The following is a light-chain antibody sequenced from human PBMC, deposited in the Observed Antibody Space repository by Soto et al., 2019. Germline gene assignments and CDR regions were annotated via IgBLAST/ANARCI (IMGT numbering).Light chain of an antibody. CDR3: QSYDSSLSAVV. Sequence: QSALTQPPSVSGAPGQRVTISCTGSSSNIGADYDVHWYQQLPGTAPKLLIYGNSNRPSGVPDRFSGSKSGTSASLAITGLQAEDEADYYCQSYDSSLSAVVFGGGTMVTVL. CDR2: GNS. CDR1: SSNIGADYD. V-gene: IGLV1-40*01. J-gene: IGLJ3*02.